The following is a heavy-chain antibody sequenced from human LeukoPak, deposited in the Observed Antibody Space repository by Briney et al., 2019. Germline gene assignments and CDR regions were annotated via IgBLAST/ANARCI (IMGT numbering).Heavy chain of an antibody. V-gene: IGHV1-69*05. CDR3: AAVHAPHYYYMDV. J-gene: IGHJ6*03. CDR1: GITFTSWT. D-gene: IGHD2-2*01. Sequence: ASVKVSCKASGITFTSWTFNWVRQARGQGLEWMGGIIPLFGTAKYAEKFQGRVTITTDASTSTVYMDLTSLTSADTAVYFCAAVHAPHYYYMDVWSRGTTVTVSS. CDR2: IIPLFGTA.